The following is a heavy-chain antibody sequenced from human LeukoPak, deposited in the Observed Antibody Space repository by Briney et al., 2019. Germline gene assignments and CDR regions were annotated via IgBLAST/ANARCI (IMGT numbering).Heavy chain of an antibody. D-gene: IGHD1-26*01. Sequence: SGGSLRLSCAASGSTFSSYWMSWVRQAPGKGLEWVANIKQDGSEKYYVDSVKGRFTISRDNAKNSLYLQMNSLRAEDTAVYYCAKDRGYSGSYYYFDYWGQGTLVTVSS. CDR3: AKDRGYSGSYYYFDY. CDR2: IKQDGSEK. V-gene: IGHV3-7*01. CDR1: GSTFSSYW. J-gene: IGHJ4*02.